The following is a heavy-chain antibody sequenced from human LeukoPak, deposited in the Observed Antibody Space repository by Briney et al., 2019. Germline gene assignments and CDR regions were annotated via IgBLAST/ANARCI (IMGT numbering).Heavy chain of an antibody. Sequence: GGSLRLSCAASGFTFSSYAMSWVRQAPGKGLEWVSVISRSDESTYYADSAKGRFTISRDNSKNIMYLQMNSLRAEDTALYYCAKASGPFNYAYLDYWGQGSLVTVSS. CDR3: AKASGPFNYAYLDY. CDR2: ISRSDEST. D-gene: IGHD2-2*01. J-gene: IGHJ4*02. CDR1: GFTFSSYA. V-gene: IGHV3-23*01.